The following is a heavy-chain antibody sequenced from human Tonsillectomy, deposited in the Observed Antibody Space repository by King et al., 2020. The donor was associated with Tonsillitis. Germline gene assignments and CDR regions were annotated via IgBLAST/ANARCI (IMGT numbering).Heavy chain of an antibody. CDR3: ATSVVAAAGRNHRGWYFDL. D-gene: IGHD6-13*01. Sequence: VQLVESGAEVKKPGESLRISCKGSGYSFTSYWISWVRQMPGKGLEWMGRIDPSDSYTNYSPSFQGHVTISADKSISTAYLQWSSLKASDTAMYYCATSVVAAAGRNHRGWYFDLWGRGTLVTVSS. J-gene: IGHJ2*01. V-gene: IGHV5-10-1*03. CDR1: GYSFTSYW. CDR2: IDPSDSYT.